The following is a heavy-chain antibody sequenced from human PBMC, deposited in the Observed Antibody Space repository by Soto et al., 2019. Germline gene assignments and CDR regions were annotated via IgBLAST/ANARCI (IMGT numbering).Heavy chain of an antibody. D-gene: IGHD5-12*01. CDR3: AQGDNLGPRTGYASDH. V-gene: IGHV6-1*01. Sequence: QVQLQQSGPGLVKPSQTLSLSCAISGDSVSSNTASWNWIRQSPSRGLEWLGRTYFRSKWYNDYADSVTSRTLINPDTSNNQFSLQLNPVTPEDTALYFCAQGDNLGPRTGYASDHWGQGIMVTVSS. CDR2: TYFRSKWYN. J-gene: IGHJ4*02. CDR1: GDSVSSNTAS.